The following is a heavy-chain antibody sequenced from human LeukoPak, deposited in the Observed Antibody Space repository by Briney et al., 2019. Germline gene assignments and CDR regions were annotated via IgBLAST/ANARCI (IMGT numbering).Heavy chain of an antibody. CDR2: IYYSGST. D-gene: IGHD1-26*01. Sequence: SETLSLTCTVSGGSISSGGYYWSWIRQHPGKGLEWIGYIYYSGSTYYNPSLKSRVTISVDTSKNQFSLNLSSVTAGGTAVYYCAGAGRGAAIHYWGQGTLVTVSS. V-gene: IGHV4-31*03. J-gene: IGHJ4*02. CDR3: AGAGRGAAIHY. CDR1: GGSISSGGYY.